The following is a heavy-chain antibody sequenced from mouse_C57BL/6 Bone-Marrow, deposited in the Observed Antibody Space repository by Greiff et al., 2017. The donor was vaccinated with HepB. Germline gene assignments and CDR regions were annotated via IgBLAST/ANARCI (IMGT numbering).Heavy chain of an antibody. Sequence: QVQLQQPGAELVRPGSSVKLSCKASGYTFTSYWMHWVKQRPIQGLEWIGNIDPSDSDTHYNQKFKDKATLTVDKSSSTAYMQLSSLTSEDSAVYYCASLYGYDAYWYFDVWGTGTTVTVSS. CDR2: IDPSDSDT. J-gene: IGHJ1*03. CDR1: GYTFTSYW. V-gene: IGHV1-52*01. CDR3: ASLYGYDAYWYFDV. D-gene: IGHD2-2*01.